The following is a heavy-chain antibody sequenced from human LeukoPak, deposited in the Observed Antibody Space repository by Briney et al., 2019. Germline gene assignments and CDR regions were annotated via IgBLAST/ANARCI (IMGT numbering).Heavy chain of an antibody. D-gene: IGHD6-13*01. CDR3: ARGSSSWPYYFDY. V-gene: IGHV1-46*01. Sequence: ASVKVSCKASGYTFTRYYMHWVRQAPGQGLEWMGMINPSGGSTSYAQKFQGRVTMTRDTSASTAYMELSSLRSEDTAVYYCARGSSSWPYYFDYWGQGTLVTVSS. CDR1: GYTFTRYY. CDR2: INPSGGST. J-gene: IGHJ4*02.